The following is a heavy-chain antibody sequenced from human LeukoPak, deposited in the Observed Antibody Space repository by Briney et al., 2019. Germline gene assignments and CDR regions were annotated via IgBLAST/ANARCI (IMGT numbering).Heavy chain of an antibody. CDR3: ARDLHWGSGSYSYF. CDR2: KNSDGSIT. J-gene: IGHJ2*01. V-gene: IGHV3-74*01. Sequence: GVSLTLSCAASGFTFSDYWMHWVRQAPGKGLVCVACKNSDGSITSYADSVKSQYTITRDNDKTTLYMQMNSLRAEDTAVYCCARDLHWGSGSYSYFWG. CDR1: GFTFSDYW. D-gene: IGHD3-10*01.